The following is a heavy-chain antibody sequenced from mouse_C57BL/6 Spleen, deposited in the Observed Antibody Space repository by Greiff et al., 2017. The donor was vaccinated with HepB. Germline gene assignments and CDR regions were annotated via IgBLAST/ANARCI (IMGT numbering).Heavy chain of an antibody. CDR2: IRNKANGYTT. D-gene: IGHD1-1*01. V-gene: IGHV7-3*01. CDR1: GFTFTDYY. CDR3: ARLYGSIYRYFDV. Sequence: DVKLVESGGGLVQPGGSLSLSCAASGFTFTDYYMSWVRQPPGKALEWLGFIRNKANGYTTEYSASVKGRFTISRDNSQSILYLQMNALRAEDSATYYCARLYGSIYRYFDVWGTGTTVTVSS. J-gene: IGHJ1*03.